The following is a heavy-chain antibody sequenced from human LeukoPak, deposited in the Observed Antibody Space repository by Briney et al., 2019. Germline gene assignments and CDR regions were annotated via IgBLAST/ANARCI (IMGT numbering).Heavy chain of an antibody. CDR3: AREGSYSNSFDY. CDR1: GYTFTSYD. D-gene: IGHD4-11*01. Sequence: ASVKVSCKASGYTFTSYDINWVRQATGQGLEWMGWMNPNSGNTGYAQKFQGRVTITRNTSISTAYMELSSLRSEDTAVYYCAREGSYSNSFDYWGQGTLVTVSS. CDR2: MNPNSGNT. V-gene: IGHV1-8*03. J-gene: IGHJ4*02.